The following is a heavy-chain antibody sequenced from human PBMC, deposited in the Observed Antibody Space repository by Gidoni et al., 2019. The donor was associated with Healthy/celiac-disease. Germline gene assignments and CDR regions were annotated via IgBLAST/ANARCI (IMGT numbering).Heavy chain of an antibody. Sequence: EVQLLESGGGLVQPGGSLRLSCAASGFTFSSYAMSWVRQAPGKGLEWVSVISGSGGITYYADSVKGRFTISRDNSKKTLYLQRNSLRAEDTAVYYCAKVEDSRGYAWGYFDLWGRGTLVTVSS. D-gene: IGHD3-22*01. CDR3: AKVEDSRGYAWGYFDL. V-gene: IGHV3-23*01. CDR1: GFTFSSYA. J-gene: IGHJ2*01. CDR2: ISGSGGIT.